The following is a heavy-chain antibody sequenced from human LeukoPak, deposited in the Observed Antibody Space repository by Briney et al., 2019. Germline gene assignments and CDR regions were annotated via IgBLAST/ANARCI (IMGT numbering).Heavy chain of an antibody. V-gene: IGHV4-38-2*02. CDR3: AREYEGVVGATDY. CDR1: GYSISSGYY. D-gene: IGHD1-26*01. Sequence: SETLSLTCTVSGYSISSGYYWGWIRQPPGKGLEWIGSIYHSGSTYYNPSLKSRVTISVDTSKNQFSLKLSSVTAADTAVYYCAREYEGVVGATDYWGQGTLVTVSS. CDR2: IYHSGST. J-gene: IGHJ4*02.